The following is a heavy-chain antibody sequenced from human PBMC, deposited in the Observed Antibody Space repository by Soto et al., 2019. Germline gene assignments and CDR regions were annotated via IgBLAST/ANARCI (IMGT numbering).Heavy chain of an antibody. CDR3: AKLWFGELAPFDY. CDR2: VSGSGDRA. J-gene: IGHJ4*02. Sequence: EVQLLESGGGLVQPGGSLRLSCAASGFTFSSYAMSWVRQAPGKGLEWVSVVSGSGDRAYYADSVKGRFTISRDNSKNTVSVQMNSLRAEDTAVYYCAKLWFGELAPFDYWGQGTLVTVAS. V-gene: IGHV3-23*01. CDR1: GFTFSSYA. D-gene: IGHD3-10*01.